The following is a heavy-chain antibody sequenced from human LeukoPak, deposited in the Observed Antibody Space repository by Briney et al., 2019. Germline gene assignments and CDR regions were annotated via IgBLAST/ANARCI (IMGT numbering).Heavy chain of an antibody. CDR2: ISAYSGNT. CDR1: GYTFTSYG. J-gene: IGHJ5*02. V-gene: IGHV1-18*04. Sequence: ASVKVSCKASGYTFTSYGISWVRQAPGQGLEWMGWISAYSGNTNYAQKLQGRVTMTTDTSTSTAYMELRSLRSDDTAVYYCARDPHYYGSGSYYNSNWFDPWGQGTLVTVSS. CDR3: ARDPHYYGSGSYYNSNWFDP. D-gene: IGHD3-10*01.